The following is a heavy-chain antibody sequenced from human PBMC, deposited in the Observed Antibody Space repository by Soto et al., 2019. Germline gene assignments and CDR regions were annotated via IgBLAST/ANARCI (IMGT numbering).Heavy chain of an antibody. CDR2: IYTSGST. CDR1: GDSMTKYY. CDR3: ARTVGAAYYFDF. D-gene: IGHD1-26*01. J-gene: IGHJ4*02. Sequence: QVQLQESGPGLVKPSETLSLPCTVSGDSMTKYYWSWIRQPAGKGLEWIGRIYTSGSTNYNPSLKSRVAMSIDTSNNHFALKLESVTAADTAVYYCARTVGAAYYFDFWGQGALVTVSS. V-gene: IGHV4-4*07.